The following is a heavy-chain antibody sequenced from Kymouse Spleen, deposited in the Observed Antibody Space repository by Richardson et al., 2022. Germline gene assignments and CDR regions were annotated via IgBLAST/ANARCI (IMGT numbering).Heavy chain of an antibody. Sequence: QVQLQESGPGLVKPSETLSLTCTVSGGSISSYYWSWIRQPPGKGLEWIGYIYYSGSTNYNPSLKSRVTISVDTSKNQFSLKLSSVTAADTAVYYCARARGGVGAFDAFDIWGQGTMVTVSS. J-gene: IGHJ3*02. CDR1: GGSISSYY. CDR3: ARARGGVGAFDAFDI. CDR2: IYYSGST. V-gene: IGHV4-59*01. D-gene: IGHD1-26*01.